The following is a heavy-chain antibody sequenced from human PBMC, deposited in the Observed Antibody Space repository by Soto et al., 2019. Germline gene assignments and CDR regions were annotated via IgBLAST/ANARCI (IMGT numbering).Heavy chain of an antibody. D-gene: IGHD5-18*01. J-gene: IGHJ4*02. Sequence: QVQLVQSAAEVKKPESSVKVSCKAPGGTFSTYAISWVRQAPGQGLEWMGGIIPMFGTANYAQRFQDRVTITADESTTTVYMELSSLRSEDTAVYFCASGIQLWLRRINNGYSGWGQGTLVTVSS. V-gene: IGHV1-69*12. CDR3: ASGIQLWLRRINNGYSG. CDR1: GGTFSTYA. CDR2: IIPMFGTA.